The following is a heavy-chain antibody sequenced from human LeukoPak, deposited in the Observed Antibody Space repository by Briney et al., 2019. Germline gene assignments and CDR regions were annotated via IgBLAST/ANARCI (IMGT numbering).Heavy chain of an antibody. CDR2: ISYDGSNK. CDR3: ARVPPYYYDSSGRQTGDY. D-gene: IGHD3-22*01. J-gene: IGHJ4*02. V-gene: IGHV3-30*03. CDR1: GFTFSSYG. Sequence: HPGGSLRLSCAASGFTFSSYGMHWVRQAPGKGLEWVAVISYDGSNKYYADSVKGRFTISRDNSKNTLYLQMNSLRAEDTAVYYCARVPPYYYDSSGRQTGDYWGQGTLVTVSS.